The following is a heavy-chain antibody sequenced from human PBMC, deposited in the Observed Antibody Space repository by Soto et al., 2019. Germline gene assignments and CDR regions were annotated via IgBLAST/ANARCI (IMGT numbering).Heavy chain of an antibody. J-gene: IGHJ3*02. CDR1: GGSIISDGYS. V-gene: IGHV4-30-2*01. CDR2: IYEGGNT. CDR3: VRRPPEDAFDI. Sequence: SETLSLTCAVSGGSIISDGYSWSWIRQPPGKGLQWIGHIYEGGNTYYTPSLESRVAISTDKSKNQFSLRLSSVTAADTAVYYCVRRPPEDAFDIWGQGTRVTDS.